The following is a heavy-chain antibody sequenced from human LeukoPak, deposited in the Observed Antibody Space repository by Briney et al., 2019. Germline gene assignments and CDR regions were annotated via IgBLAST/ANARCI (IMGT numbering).Heavy chain of an antibody. V-gene: IGHV3-11*01. CDR1: GFTFSDYY. CDR3: ARDSVTAVAGKDYFDY. Sequence: PGGSLRLSCATSGFTFSDYYMSWIRQAPGKGLEWVSYISGSGSTIYYADSVKGRFTISWDNAKNSLYLQMNSLRAEDTAVYYCARDSVTAVAGKDYFDYWGQGTLVTVSS. D-gene: IGHD6-19*01. J-gene: IGHJ4*02. CDR2: ISGSGSTI.